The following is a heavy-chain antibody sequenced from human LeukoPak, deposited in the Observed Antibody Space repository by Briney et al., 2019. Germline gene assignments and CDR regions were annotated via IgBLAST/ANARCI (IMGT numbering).Heavy chain of an antibody. CDR2: INPSGGST. CDR1: GYTFTSYY. V-gene: IGHV1-46*03. Sequence: ASVKVSCKASGYTFTSYYMHWVRQAPGQGLEWMGIINPSGGSTSYAQKFQGRVTMTRDTSTSTVYMELSSLRSEDTAVYYCARFLAARRDAFDIWGQGTMVTVSP. J-gene: IGHJ3*02. CDR3: ARFLAARRDAFDI. D-gene: IGHD6-6*01.